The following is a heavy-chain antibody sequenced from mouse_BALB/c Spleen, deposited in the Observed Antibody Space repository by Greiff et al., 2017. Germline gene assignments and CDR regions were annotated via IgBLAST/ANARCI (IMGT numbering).Heavy chain of an antibody. V-gene: IGHV3-2*02. Sequence: EVKLQESGPGLVKPSQSLSLTCTVTGYSITSDYAWNWIRQFPGNKLEWMGYISYSGSTSYNPSLKSRISITRDTSKNQFFLQLNSVTTEDTATYYCAREGWDAYWGQGTLVTVSA. CDR3: AREGWDAY. CDR1: GYSITSDYA. D-gene: IGHD4-1*01. J-gene: IGHJ3*01. CDR2: ISYSGST.